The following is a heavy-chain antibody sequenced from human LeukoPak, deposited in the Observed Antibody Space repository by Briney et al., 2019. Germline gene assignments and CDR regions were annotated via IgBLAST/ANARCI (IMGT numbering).Heavy chain of an antibody. J-gene: IGHJ6*04. D-gene: IGHD3-10*02. CDR2: ISSSGSAI. CDR3: AELGITMIGGV. Sequence: PGGSLRLSCAASGFTFSSYEMNWVRQAPGKGLEWLSYISSSGSAIYYADSVKGRLTISRDNAKNSPYLQMNSLRAEDTAVYYCAELGITMIGGVWGKGTTVTISS. CDR1: GFTFSSYE. V-gene: IGHV3-48*03.